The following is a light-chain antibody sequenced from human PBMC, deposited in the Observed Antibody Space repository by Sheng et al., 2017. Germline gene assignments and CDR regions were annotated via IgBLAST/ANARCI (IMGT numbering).Light chain of an antibody. J-gene: IGKJ1*01. V-gene: IGKV1-8*01. Sequence: AIRMTQSPSSFSTSTGDRVTITCRASQGISSYLAWYQQKPGKAPKLLIYAASTLQSGVPSRFSGGGSGTDFTLTISCLQSEDFATYFCQQYSTYPWTFGQGTKVEIK. CDR1: QGISSY. CDR2: AAS. CDR3: QQYSTYPWT.